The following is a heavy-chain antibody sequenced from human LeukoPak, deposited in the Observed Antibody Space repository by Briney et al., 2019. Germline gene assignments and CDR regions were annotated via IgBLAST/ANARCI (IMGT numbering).Heavy chain of an antibody. CDR3: ARDSIAVAGIGAFDI. CDR1: GDSFSSNSAA. V-gene: IGHV6-1*01. D-gene: IGHD6-19*01. CDR2: TYYRSKWYN. J-gene: IGHJ3*02. Sequence: SQTLSLTCAISGDSFSSNSAAWHWIRQSPSRGLEWLVRTYYRSKWYNDYAVSVKSRITINPDTSKNQFSLQLNSVTPEDTAVYYCARDSIAVAGIGAFDIWGQGTMVTVSS.